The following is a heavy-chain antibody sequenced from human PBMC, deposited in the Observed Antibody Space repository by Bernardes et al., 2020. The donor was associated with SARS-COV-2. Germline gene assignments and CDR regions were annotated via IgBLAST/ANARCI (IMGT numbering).Heavy chain of an antibody. V-gene: IGHV3-21*01. Sequence: GGSLRLSCAASGFTFSPYTMHWVRQAPGKGLEWVSSISSRSAYMYYADSVKGRFTISRDNAKNSLFLQMNSLRVEDTAVYYCARELRGRRRYNGGMDVWGQGTTVTVSS. CDR1: GFTFSPYT. CDR2: ISSRSAYM. D-gene: IGHD1-1*01. J-gene: IGHJ6*02. CDR3: ARELRGRRRYNGGMDV.